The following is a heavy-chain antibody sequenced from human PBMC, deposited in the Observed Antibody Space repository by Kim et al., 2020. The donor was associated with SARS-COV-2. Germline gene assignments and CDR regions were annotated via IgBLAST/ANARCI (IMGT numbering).Heavy chain of an antibody. CDR1: GSTLGSYW. Sequence: GGSLRLSCVVSGSTLGSYWMHWVRQVPGKGLVWVSRINTDGSNTDYADSVRGRFAISRDNGKNTLFLQMNSLRVEDTAVYYCARAPTPAQRAYYFDYWGQGTLVTVSS. CDR2: INTDGSNT. J-gene: IGHJ4*02. V-gene: IGHV3-74*01. CDR3: ARAPTPAQRAYYFDY.